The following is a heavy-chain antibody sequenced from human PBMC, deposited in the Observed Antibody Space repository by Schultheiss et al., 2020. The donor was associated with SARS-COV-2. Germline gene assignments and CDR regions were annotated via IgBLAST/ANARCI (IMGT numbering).Heavy chain of an antibody. CDR2: IYTSGST. CDR1: GYSISSGYY. Sequence: SETLSLTCAVSGYSISSGYYWSWIRQPPGKGLEWIGSIYTSGSTNYNPSLKSRVSISVDTSKKQFSLKLSSVTAADTAVYYCARGHVYDFWSGYYKGGWFDPWGQGTLVTVSS. V-gene: IGHV4-38-2*01. CDR3: ARGHVYDFWSGYYKGGWFDP. J-gene: IGHJ5*02. D-gene: IGHD3-3*01.